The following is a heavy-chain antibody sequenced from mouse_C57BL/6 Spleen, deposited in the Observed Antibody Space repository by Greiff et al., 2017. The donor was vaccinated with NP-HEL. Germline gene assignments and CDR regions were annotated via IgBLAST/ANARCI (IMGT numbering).Heavy chain of an antibody. D-gene: IGHD2-12*01. CDR1: GFTFSDYG. V-gene: IGHV5-17*01. CDR2: ISSGSSTI. CDR3: ARRPPYYNYFDY. Sequence: EVQVVESGGGLVKPGGSLKLSCAASGFTFSDYGMHWVRQAPEKGLEWVAYISSGSSTIYYADTVKGRFTISRDTAKNTLFLQMTSLRSEDTAMYYCARRPPYYNYFDYWGQGTTLTVSS. J-gene: IGHJ2*01.